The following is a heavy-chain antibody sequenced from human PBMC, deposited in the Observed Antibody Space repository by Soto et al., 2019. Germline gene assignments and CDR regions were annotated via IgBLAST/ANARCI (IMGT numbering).Heavy chain of an antibody. D-gene: IGHD6-13*01. CDR3: ARAAHYSSPFRWLAP. V-gene: IGHV4-31*03. Sequence: SETLSLTCTVSGGSISSGGYYWSWIRQHPGKGLEWIGYIYYSGSTYYNPSLKSRVTISVDTSKNQFSLKLSSVTAADTAVYYCARAAHYSSPFRWLAPWGQGTLVTVSS. J-gene: IGHJ5*02. CDR1: GGSISSGGYY. CDR2: IYYSGST.